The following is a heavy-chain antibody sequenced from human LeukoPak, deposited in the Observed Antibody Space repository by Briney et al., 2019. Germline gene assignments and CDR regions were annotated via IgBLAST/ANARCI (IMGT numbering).Heavy chain of an antibody. V-gene: IGHV1-46*01. CDR3: AREVPENFNFDY. CDR2: IKPSGGST. J-gene: IGHJ4*02. CDR1: GYTFTRYY. D-gene: IGHD2/OR15-2a*01. Sequence: ASVKVYCKASGYTFTRYYTHWVRQAPGQGLEWMGIIKPSGGSTLYVQKFQGRVTVTSDMSTSTVYVELSSLRSEDTAVYYCAREVPENFNFDYWGQGTLVTVSS.